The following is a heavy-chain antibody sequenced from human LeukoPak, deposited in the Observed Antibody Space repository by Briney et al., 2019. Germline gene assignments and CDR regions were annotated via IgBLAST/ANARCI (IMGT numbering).Heavy chain of an antibody. Sequence: SVKVSCKASGGTFSSYAISWVRQAPGQGLEWMGGITPIFGTANYAQKFQGRVTITADESTSTAYMELSSLRSEDTAVYYCARAPFDYGDYYNYFDYWGQGTLVTVSS. CDR2: ITPIFGTA. D-gene: IGHD4-17*01. V-gene: IGHV1-69*13. CDR3: ARAPFDYGDYYNYFDY. CDR1: GGTFSSYA. J-gene: IGHJ4*02.